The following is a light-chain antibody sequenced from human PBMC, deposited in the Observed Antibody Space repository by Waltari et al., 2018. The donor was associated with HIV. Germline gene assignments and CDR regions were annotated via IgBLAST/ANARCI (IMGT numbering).Light chain of an antibody. CDR1: SSDIGGYNY. V-gene: IGLV2-8*01. CDR3: SSYAGSNNYV. J-gene: IGLJ1*01. Sequence: QSALTQPPSASGSPGQSVTISCTGTSSDIGGYNYVSWYQKHPGQAPTLMIYEVTKRPSGVPDRFSGSKSGNTASMTVSGLQAEDEADYYCSSYAGSNNYVFGAGTKVTVL. CDR2: EVT.